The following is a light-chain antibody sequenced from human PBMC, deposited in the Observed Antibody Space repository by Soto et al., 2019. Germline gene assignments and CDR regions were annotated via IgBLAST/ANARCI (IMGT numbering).Light chain of an antibody. CDR2: AAS. Sequence: IQLTQSPSSLSASVGDRVTITCRASQGISSYLAWYQQKPGKAPMLLIYAASTLQSGVPSRFSGSGSGTEFTLSISSLQPEDFATSYCQSGGFTFVPCTKVDIK. CDR1: QGISSY. J-gene: IGKJ3*01. V-gene: IGKV1-9*01. CDR3: QSGGFT.